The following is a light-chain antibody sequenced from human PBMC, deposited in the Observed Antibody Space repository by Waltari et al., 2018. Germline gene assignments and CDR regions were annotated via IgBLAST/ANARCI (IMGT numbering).Light chain of an antibody. CDR2: EVS. J-gene: IGLJ1*01. CDR3: SSYTSSSTLV. Sequence: QSALTQPASVSVSPGQSLTISCTGTSSDVGGYNYVSWYQQHPGKAPKLMIYEVSNRPSGVSNRFSGSKSGHTAYLTISGLQAEDEADYYCSSYTSSSTLVFGTGTKVTVL. V-gene: IGLV2-14*01. CDR1: SSDVGGYNY.